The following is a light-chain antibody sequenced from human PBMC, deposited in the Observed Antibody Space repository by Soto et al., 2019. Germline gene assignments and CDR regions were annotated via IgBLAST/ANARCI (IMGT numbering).Light chain of an antibody. CDR1: QSVSSN. V-gene: IGKV3-15*01. J-gene: IGKJ2*01. Sequence: EIVMTQSPATLSVSPGERATLSCRASQSVSSNLAWYQQRPGQAPRLLIYGASTRATGIPARFSGSGSGTEFTLTISSLQSEDSXVXYXQQYHNWPPFTFGQGTKLEI. CDR3: QQYHNWPPFT. CDR2: GAS.